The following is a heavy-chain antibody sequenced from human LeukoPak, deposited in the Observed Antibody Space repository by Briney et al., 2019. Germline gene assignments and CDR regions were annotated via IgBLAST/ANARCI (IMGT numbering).Heavy chain of an antibody. Sequence: SQTLSLTCAISGDSLSRNSAAWNWIRQSPSRGLEWLGRTYYRSEWYNGYAVSVKSRINIHPDTSKNQFPLHLNSVPPEDTSVYYCARDQGYASGAWSDAFNIWGQGTMVTVSS. CDR1: GDSLSRNSAA. J-gene: IGHJ3*02. CDR3: ARDQGYASGAWSDAFNI. V-gene: IGHV6-1*01. D-gene: IGHD6-19*01. CDR2: TYYRSEWYN.